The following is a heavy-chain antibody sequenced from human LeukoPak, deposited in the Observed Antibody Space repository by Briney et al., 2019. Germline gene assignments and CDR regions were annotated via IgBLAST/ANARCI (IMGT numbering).Heavy chain of an antibody. CDR1: GYSISSGYY. V-gene: IGHV4-38-2*01. CDR3: ARVPLEGYFDY. CDR2: IYHTGNT. J-gene: IGHJ4*02. Sequence: SETLSLTCAVSGYSISSGYYWGWIRQPPGKGLEWIGSIYHTGNTYYNPSPKSRVTVSVDTSKNQFSLKLSSVTAADTAVYYCARVPLEGYFDYWGQGTLVTVSS.